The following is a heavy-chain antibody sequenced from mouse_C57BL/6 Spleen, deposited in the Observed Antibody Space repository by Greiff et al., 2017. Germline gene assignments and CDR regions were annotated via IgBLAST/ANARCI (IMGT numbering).Heavy chain of an antibody. V-gene: IGHV5-6*01. CDR2: ISSGGSYT. CDR1: GFTFSSYG. J-gene: IGHJ3*01. D-gene: IGHD2-4*01. Sequence: EVKLMESGGDLVKPGGSLKLSCAASGFTFSSYGMSWVRQTPDKRLGWVATISSGGSYTYYPDSVKGRFTISRDNAKNTLYLQRSSRKSEDTAMYYCASPIYYDYDVGWFAYWGQGTLVTVSA. CDR3: ASPIYYDYDVGWFAY.